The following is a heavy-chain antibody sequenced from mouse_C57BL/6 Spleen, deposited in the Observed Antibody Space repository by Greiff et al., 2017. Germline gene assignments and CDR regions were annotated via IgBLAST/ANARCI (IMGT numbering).Heavy chain of an antibody. CDR1: GYTFTSYW. D-gene: IGHD2-4*01. CDR2: INPSSGYT. CDR3: ARGGIYYDYDEEFAY. J-gene: IGHJ3*01. V-gene: IGHV1-7*01. Sequence: QVQLKESGAELAKPGASVKLSCKASGYTFTSYWMHWVKQRPGQGLEWIGYINPSSGYTKYNQKFKDKATLTADKSSSTAYMQLSSLTYDDSAVYYCARGGIYYDYDEEFAYWGQGTLVTVSA.